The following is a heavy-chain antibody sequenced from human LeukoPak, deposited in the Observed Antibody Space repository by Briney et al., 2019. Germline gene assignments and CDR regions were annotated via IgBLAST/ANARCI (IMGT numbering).Heavy chain of an antibody. CDR1: GFTVNSYY. V-gene: IGHV3-53*01. J-gene: IGHJ4*02. D-gene: IGHD4-17*01. Sequence: PGGSLRLSCAASGFTVNSYYMGWVRQAPGKGLEWVSVIYSGGDTYYADSVKGRFTISRDNSKNTLYLQMNSLRADDTAVYYCARDAYADYGPFDYWGQGTLVTVSS. CDR2: IYSGGDT. CDR3: ARDAYADYGPFDY.